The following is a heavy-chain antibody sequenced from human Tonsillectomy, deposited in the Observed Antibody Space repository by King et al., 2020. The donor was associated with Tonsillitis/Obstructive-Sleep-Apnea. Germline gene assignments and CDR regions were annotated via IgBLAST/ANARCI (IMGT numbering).Heavy chain of an antibody. Sequence: EVQLVESGGGLVQPGGSLRLSCAASGFTFSTDSMSWVRQAPGKGLERVANIKHDGSDKTYVDSVKGRFTISRDNAENSLYLQMNSLKVEDTAVYYCARGLRWLDFWGQGTLVTVSS. J-gene: IGHJ4*02. CDR2: IKHDGSDK. CDR3: ARGLRWLDF. V-gene: IGHV3-7*04. CDR1: GFTFSTDS. D-gene: IGHD3-3*01.